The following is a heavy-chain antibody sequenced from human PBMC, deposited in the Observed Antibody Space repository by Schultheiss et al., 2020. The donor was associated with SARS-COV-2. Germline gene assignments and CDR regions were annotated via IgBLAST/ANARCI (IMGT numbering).Heavy chain of an antibody. J-gene: IGHJ2*01. CDR3: ARVWGAYCGGDCSSYWYFDL. CDR2: IYYSGST. CDR1: GGSFSGYY. V-gene: IGHV4-34*09. Sequence: SETLSLTCAVYGGSFSGYYWSWIRQPPGKGLEWIGYIYYSGSTYYNPSLKSLVTISVDTSKNQFSLKLSSVTAADTAVYYCARVWGAYCGGDCSSYWYFDLWGRGTLVTVSS. D-gene: IGHD2-21*02.